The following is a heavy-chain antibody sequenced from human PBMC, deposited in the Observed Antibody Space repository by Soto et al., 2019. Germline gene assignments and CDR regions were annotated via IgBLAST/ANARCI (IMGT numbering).Heavy chain of an antibody. CDR1: GGSISSYY. J-gene: IGHJ4*02. CDR2: IYYSGST. D-gene: IGHD1-26*01. CDR3: ARRYGGNLDY. V-gene: IGHV4-59*08. Sequence: SETLSLTCTVSGGSISSYYWSWIRQPPGKGLEWIGYIYYSGSTNYNPSLKSRVTISADTSKNHFSLKLSSVTAADTAVYYCARRYGGNLDYWGQGTLVTVSS.